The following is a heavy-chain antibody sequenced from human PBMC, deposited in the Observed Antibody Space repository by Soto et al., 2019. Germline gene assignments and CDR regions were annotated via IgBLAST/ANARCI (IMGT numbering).Heavy chain of an antibody. CDR1: GYTFTGYY. D-gene: IGHD3-22*01. CDR2: INPNSGGT. CDR3: AGDALSDCSGYYYLFGC. J-gene: IGHJ4*02. Sequence: ASVKVSCKASGYTFTGYYMHWVRQAPGQGLEWMGWINPNSGGTNYAQKFQGRVTMTRDTSISTAYMELSRLRSDDTAVYYCAGDALSDCSGYYYLFGCWGQGCLVTVSS. V-gene: IGHV1-2*02.